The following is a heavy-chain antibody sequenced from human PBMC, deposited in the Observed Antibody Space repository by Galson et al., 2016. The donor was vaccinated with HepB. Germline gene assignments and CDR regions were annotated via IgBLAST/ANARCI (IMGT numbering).Heavy chain of an antibody. CDR3: ARELGAFSLEHCGGECPSSWFDP. J-gene: IGHJ5*02. V-gene: IGHV3-11*01. D-gene: IGHD2-21*01. Sequence: SLRLSCAASGFTFSDYYMSWIRQAPGKGPEWVSYISNNASITYYGDSVKGRFTISRDNAKNSLFLQMNSLRAEDTAVYYCARELGAFSLEHCGGECPSSWFDPWGQGTLVTVSS. CDR2: ISNNASIT. CDR1: GFTFSDYY.